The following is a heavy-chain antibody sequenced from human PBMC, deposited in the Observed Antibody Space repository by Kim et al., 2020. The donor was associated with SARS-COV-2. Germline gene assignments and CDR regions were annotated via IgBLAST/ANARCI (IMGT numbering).Heavy chain of an antibody. Sequence: SVKVSCKASGGTFSSYAISWVRQAPGQGLEWMGGIIPIFGTANYAQKFQGRVTITADESTSTAYMELSSLRSEDTAVYYCASGRVVVVAATNYYYGMDVWGQGTTVTVSS. CDR3: ASGRVVVVAATNYYYGMDV. D-gene: IGHD2-15*01. J-gene: IGHJ6*02. CDR1: GGTFSSYA. V-gene: IGHV1-69*13. CDR2: IIPIFGTA.